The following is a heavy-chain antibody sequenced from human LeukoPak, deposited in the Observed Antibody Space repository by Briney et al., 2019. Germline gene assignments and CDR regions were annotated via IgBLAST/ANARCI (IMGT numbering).Heavy chain of an antibody. J-gene: IGHJ6*01. V-gene: IGHV1-18*01. Sequence: ASVKVSCKASGYTFTSYGISWVRQAPGQGLEWMGWISAYNGNTNYAQKLQGRVTMTTDTSTSTAYMELRSLRSDDTAVYYCARDSEYYYYYYGMDVWGQGTTVTVSS. CDR2: ISAYNGNT. CDR3: ARDSEYYYYYYGMDV. CDR1: GYTFTSYG.